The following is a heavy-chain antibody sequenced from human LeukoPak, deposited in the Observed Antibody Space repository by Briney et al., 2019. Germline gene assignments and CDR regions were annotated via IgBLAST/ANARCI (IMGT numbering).Heavy chain of an antibody. CDR1: GYTLTELS. Sequence: GASVKVSCKVSGYTLTELSMHWVRQAPGKGLEWMGGFDPEDGETIYAQKFQGRVTMTEDTSTDTAYMELSSLRSEDTAVYYCATSGYSSSWYYFDYWGQGTLVTGSS. CDR3: ATSGYSSSWYYFDY. J-gene: IGHJ4*02. D-gene: IGHD6-13*01. V-gene: IGHV1-24*01. CDR2: FDPEDGET.